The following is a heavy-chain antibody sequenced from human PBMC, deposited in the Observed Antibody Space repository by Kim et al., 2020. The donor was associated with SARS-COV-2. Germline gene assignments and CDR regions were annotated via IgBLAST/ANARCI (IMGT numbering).Heavy chain of an antibody. CDR2: INSDGSST. CDR1: GFTFSSYW. J-gene: IGHJ3*02. V-gene: IGHV3-74*01. CDR3: ARGRSGGYPRAFDI. D-gene: IGHD1-26*01. Sequence: GGSLRLSCAASGFTFSSYWMHWVRQPPGKGLVWVSRINSDGSSTTYADSVKGRFTISRDNPKNTLYLQMNSLRAEDTAVYYCARGRSGGYPRAFDIWGQGTLVTVSS.